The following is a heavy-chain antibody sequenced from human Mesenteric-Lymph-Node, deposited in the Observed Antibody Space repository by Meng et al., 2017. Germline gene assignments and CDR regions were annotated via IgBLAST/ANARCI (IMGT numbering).Heavy chain of an antibody. CDR1: GFTFSSYS. V-gene: IGHV3-21*01. CDR2: ISSSSSYI. D-gene: IGHD5-24*01. Sequence: EVQRVESGGGVVKPGVSLRLFCAASGFTFSSYSMNWVRQAPGKGLEWGSSISSSSSYIYYADSVKGRFTISRDNAKNSLYLQMNSLRAEDTAVYYCARNVRLRDGYNSDYWGQGTLVTVSS. J-gene: IGHJ4*02. CDR3: ARNVRLRDGYNSDY.